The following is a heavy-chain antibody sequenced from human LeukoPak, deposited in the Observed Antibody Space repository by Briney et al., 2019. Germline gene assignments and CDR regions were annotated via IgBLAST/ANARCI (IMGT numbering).Heavy chain of an antibody. CDR2: LYYSGST. D-gene: IGHD6-6*01. V-gene: IGHV4-59*01. CDR3: ARRHVEYSSSSDPYYFDY. Sequence: PSETLSLTCTVSGGSISSCYWTWIRQPPGKGLEWIGSLYYSGSTNYNPSLKSRVTISVDTSKNQFSLKLSSVTAADTAVYYCARRHVEYSSSSDPYYFDYWGQGTLVTVSS. CDR1: GGSISSCY. J-gene: IGHJ4*02.